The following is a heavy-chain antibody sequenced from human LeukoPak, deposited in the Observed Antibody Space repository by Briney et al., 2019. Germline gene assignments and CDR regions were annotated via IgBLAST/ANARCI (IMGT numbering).Heavy chain of an antibody. D-gene: IGHD1-26*01. CDR3: AKLVGYSDPFDY. CDR1: GFTVSSNY. Sequence: GGSLRLSCAASGFTVSSNYMSWVRQAPGKGLEWVSVIYSGGSTYYADSVKGRFTISRDNSKNTLYLQMSSLRAEDTAVYYCAKLVGYSDPFDYWGQGTLVTVSS. J-gene: IGHJ4*02. V-gene: IGHV3-66*04. CDR2: IYSGGST.